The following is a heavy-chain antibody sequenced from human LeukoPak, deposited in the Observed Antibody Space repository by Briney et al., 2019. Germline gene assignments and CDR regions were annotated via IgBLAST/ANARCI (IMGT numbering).Heavy chain of an antibody. V-gene: IGHV4-59*12. CDR2: IYYSGST. CDR1: GGSISSYY. D-gene: IGHD3-22*01. Sequence: SETLSLTCTVSGGSISSYYWSWIRQPPGKGLEWIGSIYYSGSTYYNPSLKSRVTISVDTSKNQFSLKLSSVTAADTAVYYCARDHGPTVVDYYDSSGYYLNYFDYWGQGTLVTVSS. CDR3: ARDHGPTVVDYYDSSGYYLNYFDY. J-gene: IGHJ4*02.